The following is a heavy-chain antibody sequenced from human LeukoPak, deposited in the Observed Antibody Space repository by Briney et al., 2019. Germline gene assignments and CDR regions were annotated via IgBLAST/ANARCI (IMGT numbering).Heavy chain of an antibody. CDR2: ISHDGSNK. D-gene: IGHD3-16*01. Sequence: PGGSLRLSCAASGFTFSSYGMHWVRQAPGKGLEWLAVISHDGSNKHYADSVKGRITISRDNSMNTLYLQMNSLTAEDTAVYYCAKVRWGSDNALDSWGQGTLVTGSS. V-gene: IGHV3-30*18. CDR1: GFTFSSYG. J-gene: IGHJ4*02. CDR3: AKVRWGSDNALDS.